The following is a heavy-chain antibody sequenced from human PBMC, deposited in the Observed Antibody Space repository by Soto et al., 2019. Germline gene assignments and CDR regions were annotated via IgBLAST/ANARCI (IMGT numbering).Heavy chain of an antibody. V-gene: IGHV1-24*01. J-gene: IGHJ5*02. Sequence: GSVKVSRKGFGYTLSEVSLPRGRPGPGGGVEGVGGFDTGDCEKIYAQKFKGRVTMTEDTSTDTAYIQLSNLRSEDTAVYYCAPQAGYCTNGICYRGGDWLDPWGQGTLVNVSS. CDR3: APQAGYCTNGICYRGGDWLDP. D-gene: IGHD2-8*01. CDR2: FDTGDCEK. CDR1: GYTLSEVS.